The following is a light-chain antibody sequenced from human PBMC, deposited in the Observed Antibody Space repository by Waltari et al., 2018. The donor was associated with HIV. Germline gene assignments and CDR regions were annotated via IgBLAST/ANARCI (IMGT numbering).Light chain of an antibody. V-gene: IGLV2-14*01. J-gene: IGLJ2*01. CDR3: SSYANTNTVI. CDR2: EVT. CDR1: TSDVGSYDF. Sequence: QSALTQPASVSGSPGQSITISCSGTTSDVGSYDFVSWDQQHPGKAPRLMIHEVTKRASGTSTRFSGSKSGKTAYLTISGLQSEDEGVYYCSSYANTNTVIFGGGTELTVL.